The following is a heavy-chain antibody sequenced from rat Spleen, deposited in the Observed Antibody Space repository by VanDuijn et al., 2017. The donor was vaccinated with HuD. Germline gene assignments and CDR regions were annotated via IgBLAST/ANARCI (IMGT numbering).Heavy chain of an antibody. CDR1: GFTFSNYG. Sequence: EVQLVESGGGLVQPGRSLKVSCAASGFTFSNYGVHWIRQAPTKGLEWVASISPSGGSAYYRDSVKGRFTISRDNAKSTLYLQMDSLRSEDTATYYCARHPTYYGFDGDWFACWGQGTLVTVSS. J-gene: IGHJ3*01. V-gene: IGHV5-19*01. CDR2: ISPSGGSA. D-gene: IGHD1-9*01. CDR3: ARHPTYYGFDGDWFAC.